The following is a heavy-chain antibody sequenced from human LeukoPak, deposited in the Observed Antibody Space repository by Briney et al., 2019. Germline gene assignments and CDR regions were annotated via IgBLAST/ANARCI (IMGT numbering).Heavy chain of an antibody. CDR2: INPNSGGT. J-gene: IGHJ4*02. CDR1: VYTFTYYY. Sequence: ASVTVSCKSSVYTFTYYYMHWVRQAPGQGLEWMGWINPNSGGTNYAQKFQGRVTMTRDTSISTAYMELSRLRSDDTAVYYCARDGMDSYDSSGYYPIDYWGQGTLVTVSS. V-gene: IGHV1-2*02. D-gene: IGHD3-22*01. CDR3: ARDGMDSYDSSGYYPIDY.